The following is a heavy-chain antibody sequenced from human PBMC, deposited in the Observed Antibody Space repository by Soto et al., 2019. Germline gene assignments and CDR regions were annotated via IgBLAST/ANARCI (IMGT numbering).Heavy chain of an antibody. CDR2: IIPIFGTA. CDR1: GGTFSSYA. J-gene: IGHJ4*02. Sequence: SVKVSCKASGGTFSSYAISWVRQAPGQGLEWMGGIIPIFGTANYAQKFQGRVTITADESTSTAYMELSSLRSDDTAVYYCARDHHSSGWYYFDYWGQGTLVTVSS. D-gene: IGHD6-19*01. V-gene: IGHV1-69*13. CDR3: ARDHHSSGWYYFDY.